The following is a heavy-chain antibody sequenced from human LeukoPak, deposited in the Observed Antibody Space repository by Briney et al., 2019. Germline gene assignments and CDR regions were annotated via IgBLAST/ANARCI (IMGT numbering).Heavy chain of an antibody. J-gene: IGHJ4*02. CDR3: VSFYETY. Sequence: GGSLRLSCAASGNYWMHWVRQAPGKGLGWVSHINSDGSWTSYADSVKGRFTISKDNAKNTVYLQMNNLRAEDTAVYYCVSFYETYWGRGTLVTVSS. V-gene: IGHV3-74*01. CDR1: GNYW. CDR2: INSDGSWT. D-gene: IGHD2-2*01.